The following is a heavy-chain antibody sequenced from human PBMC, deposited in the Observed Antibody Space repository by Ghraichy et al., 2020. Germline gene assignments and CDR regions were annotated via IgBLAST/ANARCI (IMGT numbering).Heavy chain of an antibody. CDR3: ARGWLGPTAFDY. D-gene: IGHD6-19*01. V-gene: IGHV1-3*01. CDR2: INAGNGNT. CDR1: GYTFTSYA. Sequence: ASVKVSCKASGYTFTSYAMHWVRQAPGQRLEWMGWINAGNGNTKYSQKFQGRVTITRDTSASTAYMELSSLRSEDTAVYYCARGWLGPTAFDYWGQGTLVTVSS. J-gene: IGHJ4*02.